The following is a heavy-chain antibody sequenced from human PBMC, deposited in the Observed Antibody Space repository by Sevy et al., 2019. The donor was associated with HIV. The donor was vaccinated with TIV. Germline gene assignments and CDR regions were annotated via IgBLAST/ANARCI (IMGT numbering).Heavy chain of an antibody. D-gene: IGHD2-8*01. CDR3: AREVCTKPHDY. J-gene: IGHJ4*02. CDR1: GFNFNIYS. V-gene: IGHV3-23*01. CDR2: LSFCCGRI. Sequence: GGSLRLSCVASGFNFNIYSFSWVRQAPGKGLEWVSTLSFCCGRINYADSVQGRFTISRDDSRNTVYLEMNSLRAEDTAMYYCAREVCTKPHDYWGRGTLVTVSS.